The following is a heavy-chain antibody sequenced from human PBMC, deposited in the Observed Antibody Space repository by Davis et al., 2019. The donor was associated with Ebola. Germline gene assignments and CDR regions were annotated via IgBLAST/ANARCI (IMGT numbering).Heavy chain of an antibody. CDR3: ARDHIVVVPATTVPYYYYGMDV. J-gene: IGHJ6*02. CDR1: GFTFSSYA. Sequence: GESLKISCAASGFTFSSYAMHWVRQAPGKGLEWVAVISYDGSNKYYADSVKGRFTISRDNSKNTLYLQMNSLRAEDTAVYYCARDHIVVVPATTVPYYYYGMDVWGQGTTVTVSS. D-gene: IGHD2-2*01. V-gene: IGHV3-30-3*01. CDR2: ISYDGSNK.